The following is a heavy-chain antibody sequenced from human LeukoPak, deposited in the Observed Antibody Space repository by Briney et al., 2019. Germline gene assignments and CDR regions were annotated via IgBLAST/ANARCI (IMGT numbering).Heavy chain of an antibody. CDR1: GYTFTGYY. D-gene: IGHD2-2*02. CDR3: AREVVVPAAILEGWFDP. J-gene: IGHJ5*02. CDR2: INPNSGGT. V-gene: IGHV1-2*02. Sequence: ASVKVSCKASGYTFTGYYMHWVRQAPGQGIEWMGWINPNSGGTNYAQKFQGRVTMTRDTSISTAYVELSRLRSDDTAVYYCAREVVVPAAILEGWFDPWGQGTLVTVSS.